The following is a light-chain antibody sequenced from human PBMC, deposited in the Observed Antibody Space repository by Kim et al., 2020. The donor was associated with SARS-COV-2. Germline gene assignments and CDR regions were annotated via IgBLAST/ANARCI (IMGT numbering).Light chain of an antibody. Sequence: GVPSRFSGSGSGTDYTLTITNLQPEDIATYFCQKGYTLYTFGQGTKLEI. V-gene: IGKV1-39*01. CDR3: QKGYTLYT. J-gene: IGKJ2*01.